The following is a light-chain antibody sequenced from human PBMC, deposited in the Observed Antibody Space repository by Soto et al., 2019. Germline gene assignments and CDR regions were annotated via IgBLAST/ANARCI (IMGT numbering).Light chain of an antibody. CDR2: EVT. CDR1: SSDVGGYNY. V-gene: IGLV2-14*01. J-gene: IGLJ2*01. Sequence: QSALTQPASVSGSPGQSITISCTGTSSDVGGYNYVSWFQQSPGKAPKVMIYEVTNRPSGVSNRFSGSKSGNTASLTISGLQAEDEADYYCSSYTSSNTLIFGGGTKATVL. CDR3: SSYTSSNTLI.